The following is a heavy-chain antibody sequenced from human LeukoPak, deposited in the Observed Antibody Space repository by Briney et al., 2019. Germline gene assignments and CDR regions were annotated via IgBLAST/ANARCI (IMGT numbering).Heavy chain of an antibody. J-gene: IGHJ3*02. V-gene: IGHV3-53*01. D-gene: IGHD4-17*01. Sequence: GGSLRLSCAASGFTVSSNYMSWVRQAPGKGLEWVSVIYSGGSTYYADPVKGRFTISRDNSKNTLYLQMNSLRAEDTAVYYCARGNGDYLGTGAFDIWGQGTMVTVSS. CDR3: ARGNGDYLGTGAFDI. CDR1: GFTVSSNY. CDR2: IYSGGST.